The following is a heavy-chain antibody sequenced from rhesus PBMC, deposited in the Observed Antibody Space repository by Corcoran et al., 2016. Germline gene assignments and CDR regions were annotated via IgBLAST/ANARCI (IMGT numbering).Heavy chain of an antibody. CDR1: GGSISGFG. Sequence: QLQLQESGPGLVKPSATLSLTCAVPGGSISGFGWRWIRQPPGYGLDWNGCFNINANTAYNPSLNSRVPISRDASKNQFSLNLTAVTAADPAVYYCARSRKGLTWNGYFDYWGQGVLVTVSS. CDR2: FNINANT. V-gene: IGHV4-160*01. CDR3: ARSRKGLTWNGYFDY. D-gene: IGHD1-38*01. J-gene: IGHJ4*01.